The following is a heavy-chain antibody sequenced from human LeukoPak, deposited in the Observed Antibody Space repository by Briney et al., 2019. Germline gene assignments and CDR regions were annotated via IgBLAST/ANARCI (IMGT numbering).Heavy chain of an antibody. CDR3: ASISRTANPPYDF. J-gene: IGHJ4*02. CDR1: GFTFSSYS. CDR2: IIGDGSTI. Sequence: PGGSLRLSCAASGFTFSSYSMNWVRQAPGKGLLWVSRIIGDGSTIYYADSVKGRFTVSRDNTKNTPFLQMDSLRAEDTAVYYCASISRTANPPYDFWGQGTRVTVSS. D-gene: IGHD2-8*02. V-gene: IGHV3-74*01.